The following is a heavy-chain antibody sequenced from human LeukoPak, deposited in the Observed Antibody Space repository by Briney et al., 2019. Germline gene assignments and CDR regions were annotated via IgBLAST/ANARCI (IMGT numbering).Heavy chain of an antibody. J-gene: IGHJ4*02. Sequence: ASVKVSCKASGYSFTGYYMHWVRQAPGQGLEWMGWINPNSGGTNYAQKFQGRVTMTRDTSISTAYMELGRLRSDDTAVYYCAKNPYEYYFDYWGRGTQVTVSS. D-gene: IGHD5-12*01. CDR3: AKNPYEYYFDY. CDR1: GYSFTGYY. V-gene: IGHV1-2*02. CDR2: INPNSGGT.